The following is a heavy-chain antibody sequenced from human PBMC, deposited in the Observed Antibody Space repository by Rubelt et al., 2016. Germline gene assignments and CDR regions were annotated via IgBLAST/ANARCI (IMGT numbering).Heavy chain of an antibody. CDR3: ARFQIVVVTANAFDI. CDR1: GGSFSGYY. V-gene: IGHV4-34*01. D-gene: IGHD2-21*02. J-gene: IGHJ3*02. Sequence: QVQLQQWGAGLLKPSETLSLTCAVYGGSFSGYYWSWIRQPPGKGLEWIGEINHSGSTNYNPSLKGRVTISVDTTKNQFSLKLSCVTAADTAVYYCARFQIVVVTANAFDIWGQGTMVTVSS. CDR2: INHSGST.